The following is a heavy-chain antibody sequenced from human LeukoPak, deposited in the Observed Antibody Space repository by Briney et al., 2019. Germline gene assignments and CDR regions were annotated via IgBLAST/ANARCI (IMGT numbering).Heavy chain of an antibody. Sequence: TGGSLRLSCAASGFTFRTYSMNWVRQALGKGLEWVSGISWNSGSIGYADSVKGRFTISRDNAKNSLYLQMNSLRAEDTALYYCAKGYSSSSLSLFDYWGQGTLVTVSS. D-gene: IGHD6-6*01. CDR2: ISWNSGSI. CDR1: GFTFRTYS. V-gene: IGHV3-9*01. CDR3: AKGYSSSSLSLFDY. J-gene: IGHJ4*02.